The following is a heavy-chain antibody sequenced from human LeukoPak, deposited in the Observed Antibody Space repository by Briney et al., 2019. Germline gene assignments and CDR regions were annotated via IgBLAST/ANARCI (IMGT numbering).Heavy chain of an antibody. CDR2: ISISADMT. CDR3: ANEEVPNDY. J-gene: IGHJ4*02. Sequence: PGGSLRLSCEVSGFPFSSHAMSWVRQAPGRGLEWVSGISISADMTYYADSVQSRFIISRDNSKNTLYLQMDSLRVEDTAVYYCANEEVPNDYWGQGTLVTVSS. CDR1: GFPFSSHA. V-gene: IGHV3-23*01. D-gene: IGHD4/OR15-4a*01.